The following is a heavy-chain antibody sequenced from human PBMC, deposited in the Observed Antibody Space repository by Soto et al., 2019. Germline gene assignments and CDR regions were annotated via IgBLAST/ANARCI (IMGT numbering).Heavy chain of an antibody. J-gene: IGHJ1*01. CDR2: ISGSGDST. CDR1: GFTFSSYA. V-gene: IGHV3-23*01. Sequence: VGSLRLSCAASGFTFSSYAMSWVRQAPGKGPEWVSGISGSGDSTYYADSVKGRFTISRDNSKNTLYLQMNSLRAEDTAVYYCAKGVPGIAVAGTGYFQHWGQGTLVTVSS. D-gene: IGHD6-19*01. CDR3: AKGVPGIAVAGTGYFQH.